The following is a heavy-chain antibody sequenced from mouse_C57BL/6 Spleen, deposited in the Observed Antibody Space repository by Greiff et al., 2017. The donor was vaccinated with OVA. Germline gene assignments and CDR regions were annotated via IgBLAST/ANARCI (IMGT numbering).Heavy chain of an antibody. CDR2: IYPSDSET. J-gene: IGHJ1*03. Sequence: VQLQQPGAELVRPGSSVKLSCKASGYTFTSYWMAWVKQRPGQGLEWIGNIYPSDSETHYNQKFKDKATLTVDKYSSTAYMQLSSLTSEDSAVYYCARGETAQARGYFDVWGTGTTVTVSS. CDR1: GYTFTSYW. D-gene: IGHD3-2*02. V-gene: IGHV1-61*01. CDR3: ARGETAQARGYFDV.